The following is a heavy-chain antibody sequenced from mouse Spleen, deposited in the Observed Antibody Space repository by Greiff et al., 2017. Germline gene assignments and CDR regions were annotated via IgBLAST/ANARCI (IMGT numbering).Heavy chain of an antibody. Sequence: QVQLQQPGAELVMPGASVKLSCKASGYTFTSYWMHWVKQRPGQGLEWIGEIDPSDSYTNYNQKFKGKATLTVDKSSSTAYMQLSSLTSEDSAVYYCARGYYAAMDYWGQGTSVTVSS. J-gene: IGHJ4*01. D-gene: IGHD1-1*01. V-gene: IGHV1-69*01. CDR2: IDPSDSYT. CDR3: ARGYYAAMDY. CDR1: GYTFTSYW.